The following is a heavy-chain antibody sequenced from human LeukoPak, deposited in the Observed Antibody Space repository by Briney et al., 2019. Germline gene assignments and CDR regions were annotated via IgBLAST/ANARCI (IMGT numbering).Heavy chain of an antibody. D-gene: IGHD6-13*01. V-gene: IGHV4-34*08. J-gene: IGHJ4*02. Sequence: GSLGLSCTASGFTFGDYAMSWFRQPPGKGLEWIGEINHSGSTNYNPSLKSRVTISVDTSKNQFSLKLSSVTAADTAVYYCAAIRNSSWPYWGQGTLVTVSS. CDR1: GFTFGDYA. CDR2: INHSGST. CDR3: AAIRNSSWPY.